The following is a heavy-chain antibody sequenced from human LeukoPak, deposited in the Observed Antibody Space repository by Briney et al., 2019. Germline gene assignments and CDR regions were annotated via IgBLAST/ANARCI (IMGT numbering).Heavy chain of an antibody. D-gene: IGHD3-10*01. CDR1: GFTFGSYA. CDR2: ISYDGSNK. J-gene: IGHJ3*02. V-gene: IGHV3-30*04. Sequence: GGSLRLSCAASGFTFGSYAMHWVRQAPGKGLEWVAVISYDGSNKYYADSVKGRFTISRDNSKNTLYLQMNSLRAEDTAVYYCARDSYGLGVFAFDIWGQGTMVTVSS. CDR3: ARDSYGLGVFAFDI.